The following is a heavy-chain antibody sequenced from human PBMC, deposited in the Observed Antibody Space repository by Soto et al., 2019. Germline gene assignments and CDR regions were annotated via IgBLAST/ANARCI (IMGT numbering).Heavy chain of an antibody. V-gene: IGHV3-21*01. J-gene: IGHJ4*02. D-gene: IGHD3-22*01. CDR2: ISGSSGFI. CDR1: GFTFSLYN. CDR3: ARRGTSGYIGN. Sequence: LRLSCAASGFTFSLYNMNWVRQAPGTGLEWVSSISGSSGFICYADSVKGRFTISRDNAKNSLYLQMNSLRAEDTAVYYCARRGTSGYIGNWGQGTLVTVSS.